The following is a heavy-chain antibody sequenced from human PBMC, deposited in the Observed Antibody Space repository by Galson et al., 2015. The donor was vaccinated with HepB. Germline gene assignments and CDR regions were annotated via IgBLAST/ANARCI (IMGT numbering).Heavy chain of an antibody. CDR1: GYTFTSHW. D-gene: IGHD3-16*01. CDR2: IYPGDSET. V-gene: IGHV5-51*01. CDR3: ARLGGVAGTFDY. Sequence: QSGAEVKKPGESLKISCKDSGYTFTSHWIGWVRQMPGKGLEWMGIIYPGDSETRYSTSFQGQVTNSADKSISTAYLQWSSLKASDSAMYYCARLGGVAGTFDYWGQGTLVTVSS. J-gene: IGHJ4*02.